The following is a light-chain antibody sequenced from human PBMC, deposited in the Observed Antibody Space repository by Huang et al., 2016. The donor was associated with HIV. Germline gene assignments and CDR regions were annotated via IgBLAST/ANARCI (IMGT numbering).Light chain of an antibody. J-gene: IGKJ2*01. V-gene: IGKV3-20*01. CDR1: QSVSSTY. CDR3: QHYGSSLYT. Sequence: EIVLTQSPGPLSLSPGERATLSCRASQSVSSTYLAGYQPKPGQAPRLLIYDTSSRATGIPYRFSGSGSGTDFTLTISRLEPEDFAVYYCQHYGSSLYTFGQGTKLEIK. CDR2: DTS.